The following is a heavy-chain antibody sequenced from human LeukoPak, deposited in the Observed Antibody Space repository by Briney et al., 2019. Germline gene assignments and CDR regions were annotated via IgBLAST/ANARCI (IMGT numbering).Heavy chain of an antibody. V-gene: IGHV3-66*04. J-gene: IGHJ2*01. CDR1: GFSVSGNY. CDR3: ARRWSLDL. Sequence: GGSLRLSCSASGFSVSGNYMNWVRQAPGQGPEWVSVVYPNGRTYYADSVKDRFTVARDNFRNTLYLQMDCLRVEDTALYYCARRWSLDLWGRGTLVTVSS. CDR2: VYPNGRT.